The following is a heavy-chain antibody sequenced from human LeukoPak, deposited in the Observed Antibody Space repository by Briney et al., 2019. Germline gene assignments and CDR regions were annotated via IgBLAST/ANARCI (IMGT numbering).Heavy chain of an antibody. D-gene: IGHD3-3*01. CDR3: AKGAYYDFWSGYYADY. CDR2: ISGSGGST. Sequence: ETLSLTCAVYGGSFSGYYWSWVRQAPGKGLEWVSAISGSGGSTYYADSVKGRFTISRDNSKNTLYLQMNSLRAEDTAVYYCAKGAYYDFWSGYYADYWGQGTLVTVSS. V-gene: IGHV3-23*01. CDR1: GGSFSGYY. J-gene: IGHJ4*02.